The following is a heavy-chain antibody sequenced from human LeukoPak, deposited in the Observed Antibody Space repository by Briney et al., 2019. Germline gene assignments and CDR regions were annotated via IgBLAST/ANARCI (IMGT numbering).Heavy chain of an antibody. CDR3: AKDGRGLYGSGSYWCDY. D-gene: IGHD3-10*01. V-gene: IGHV3-30*02. Sequence: PGGSLRLSCAASGFTFSSYGMHWVRQAPGKGLEWVAFIRYDGSNKYYADSVKGRFTISRDNSKNTLYLQMNSLRAEDTAVYYCAKDGRGLYGSGSYWCDYWGQGTLVTVSS. CDR2: IRYDGSNK. CDR1: GFTFSSYG. J-gene: IGHJ4*02.